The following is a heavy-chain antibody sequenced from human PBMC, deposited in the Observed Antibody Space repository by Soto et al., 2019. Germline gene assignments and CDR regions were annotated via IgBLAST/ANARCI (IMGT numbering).Heavy chain of an antibody. CDR3: ARDIACSSSSCQGDNFDI. Sequence: QVQVVQSGAEVKKPGSSVKVSCKVSGGIFTNNAISWVRQAPGQGLEWLGGVIPLFDTAYYAQIFRGRLRISADGATTTAYMELSGLTSADTAVYYCARDIACSSSSCQGDNFDIWGRGTLVTVSP. D-gene: IGHD2-2*01. J-gene: IGHJ3*02. V-gene: IGHV1-69*01. CDR2: VIPLFDTA. CDR1: GGIFTNNA.